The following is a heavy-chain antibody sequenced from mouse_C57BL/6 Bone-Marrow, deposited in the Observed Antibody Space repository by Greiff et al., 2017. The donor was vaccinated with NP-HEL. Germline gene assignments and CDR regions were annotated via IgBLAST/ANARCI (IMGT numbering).Heavy chain of an antibody. CDR2: INPNNGGT. J-gene: IGHJ2*01. CDR3: ASLINFDY. D-gene: IGHD1-1*01. V-gene: IGHV1-26*01. Sequence: EVQLQQSGPELVKPGASVKISCKASGYTFTDYYMNWVKQSHGKSLEWIGDINPNNGGTSYNQKFKGKATLTVDKSSSTAYMELRSLTSEDSAVYYCASLINFDYWGQGTTLTVSS. CDR1: GYTFTDYY.